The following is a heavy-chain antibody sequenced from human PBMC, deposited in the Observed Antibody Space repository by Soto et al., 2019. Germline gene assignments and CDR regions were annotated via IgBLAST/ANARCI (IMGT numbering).Heavy chain of an antibody. Sequence: GASVKVSCKASGGTFSSYAISWVRQAPGQGLEWMGGIIPIFGTANYAQKFQGRVTITADKSTSTAYMELSSLRSEDTAVYYCARGNSYGPYYYYGMDVWGQGTTVTVSS. CDR1: GGTFSSYA. V-gene: IGHV1-69*06. CDR2: IIPIFGTA. J-gene: IGHJ6*02. D-gene: IGHD5-18*01. CDR3: ARGNSYGPYYYYGMDV.